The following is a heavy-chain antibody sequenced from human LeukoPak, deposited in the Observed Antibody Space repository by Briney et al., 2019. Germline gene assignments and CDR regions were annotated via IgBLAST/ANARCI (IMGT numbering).Heavy chain of an antibody. CDR2: ISSDGSST. V-gene: IGHV3-74*01. D-gene: IGHD4-23*01. J-gene: IGHJ3*02. CDR3: ARGVYGGNSRSYAFDI. Sequence: GGSLRLSCAASGFTFSDYWMHWVRQAPGKGLVWVSRISSDGSSTSYADSVKGRFTVSRDNAKNSLYLQMNSLRAEDTAVYYCARGVYGGNSRSYAFDIWGQGTMVTVSS. CDR1: GFTFSDYW.